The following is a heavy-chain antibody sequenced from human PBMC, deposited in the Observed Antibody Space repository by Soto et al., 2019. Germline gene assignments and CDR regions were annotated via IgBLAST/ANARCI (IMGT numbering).Heavy chain of an antibody. CDR3: AKMVRGVIKGFDY. D-gene: IGHD3-10*01. V-gene: IGHV4-4*02. CDR1: GGSISSSNW. Sequence: QVQLQESGPGLVKPSGTLSLTCAVSGGSISSSNWWSWVRQPPGKGLEWIGEIYHSGSTNYNPSLKSRVXXSXDXXKKQFSLKLSSVTAADTAVYYCAKMVRGVIKGFDYWGQGTLVTVSS. CDR2: IYHSGST. J-gene: IGHJ4*02.